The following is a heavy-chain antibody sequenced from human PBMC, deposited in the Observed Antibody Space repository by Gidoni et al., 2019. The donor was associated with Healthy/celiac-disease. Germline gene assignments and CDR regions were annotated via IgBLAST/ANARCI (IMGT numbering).Heavy chain of an antibody. D-gene: IGHD5-12*01. CDR1: GFTFSSYS. Sequence: EVQLVESGGGLVKPGGALRLPCAASGFTFSSYSMNWVRQAPGKGVELVSSSSSSSSDIYYADSVNGRFTISRDNAKNSLYLQMNSLRAEDTAVYYCAREGYSGYDLSFDYWGQGTLVTVSS. CDR2: SSSSSSDI. J-gene: IGHJ4*02. CDR3: AREGYSGYDLSFDY. V-gene: IGHV3-21*01.